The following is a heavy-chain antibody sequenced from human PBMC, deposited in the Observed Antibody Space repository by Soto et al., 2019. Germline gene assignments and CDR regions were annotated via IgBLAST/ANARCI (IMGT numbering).Heavy chain of an antibody. CDR1: GGTFSSYA. V-gene: IGHV1-69*01. D-gene: IGHD5-12*01. J-gene: IGHJ4*02. Sequence: VQLVESGGGLVQPGSSVKVSCKASGGTFSSYAISWVRQAPGQGLEWMGGIIPIFGTANYAQKFQGRVTITADESTSTAYMELSSLRSEDTAVYYCARGDGYNYVDYWGQGTLVTVSS. CDR2: IIPIFGTA. CDR3: ARGDGYNYVDY.